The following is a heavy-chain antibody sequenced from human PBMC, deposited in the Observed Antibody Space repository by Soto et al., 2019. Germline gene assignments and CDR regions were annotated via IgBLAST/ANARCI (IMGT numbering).Heavy chain of an antibody. D-gene: IGHD6-19*01. CDR1: GGSISSSSYY. Sequence: PSETLSLTCTVSGGSISSSSYYWGWIRQPPGKGLEWIGSIYYSGSTYYNPSLKSRVTISVDTSKNQFSLKLSSVTAADTAVYYCARQGSDGWYSKRYYFDYWGQGTLVTVSS. V-gene: IGHV4-39*01. CDR2: IYYSGST. CDR3: ARQGSDGWYSKRYYFDY. J-gene: IGHJ4*02.